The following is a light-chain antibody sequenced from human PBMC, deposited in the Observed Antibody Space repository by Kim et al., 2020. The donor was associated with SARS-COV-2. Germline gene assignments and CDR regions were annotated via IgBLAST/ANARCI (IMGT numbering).Light chain of an antibody. Sequence: SPGTSAPLSCRASQSVRSYLAWYQQKPGQAPRLLIYDASNRATGIPARFSGSGSGTDFTLTISSLEPEDFAVYYCQQRSNWPPLYTFGQGTKLEIK. CDR2: DAS. V-gene: IGKV3-11*01. CDR1: QSVRSY. CDR3: QQRSNWPPLYT. J-gene: IGKJ2*01.